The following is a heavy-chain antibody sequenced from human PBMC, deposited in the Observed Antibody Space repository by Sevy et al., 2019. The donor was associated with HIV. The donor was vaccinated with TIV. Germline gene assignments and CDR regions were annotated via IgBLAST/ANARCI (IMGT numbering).Heavy chain of an antibody. V-gene: IGHV3-64D*06. D-gene: IGHD6-19*01. CDR1: GFTFSSYA. CDR3: VKDLAHSSGWDDY. CDR2: ISSNGGST. Sequence: GGFLRLSCSASGFTFSSYAMHWVRQAPGKGLEYVSAISSNGGSTYYADSVKGRITISRDNSKNTLYLQMSSLRAEDTAVYYCVKDLAHSSGWDDYWGQGTLVTVSS. J-gene: IGHJ4*02.